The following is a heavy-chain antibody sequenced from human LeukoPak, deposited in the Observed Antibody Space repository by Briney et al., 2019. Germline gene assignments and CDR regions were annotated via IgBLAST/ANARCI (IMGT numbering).Heavy chain of an antibody. CDR3: ARGPKYYYGSGSFN. Sequence: SETLSLTCAVYGWSFSGYYWGWIRQPPGKGLEWIGEINHSGSTNYNPSLKSRVTISVDTSKSQFSLKLSSVTAADTAVYYCARGPKYYYGSGSFNWGQGTLVTVSS. CDR1: GWSFSGYY. CDR2: INHSGST. V-gene: IGHV4-34*01. J-gene: IGHJ4*02. D-gene: IGHD3-10*01.